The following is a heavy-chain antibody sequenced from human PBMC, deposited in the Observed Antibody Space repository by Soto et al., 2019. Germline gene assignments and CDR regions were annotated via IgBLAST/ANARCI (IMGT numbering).Heavy chain of an antibody. Sequence: EVQVVESGGGLVQPGGSLRLSCEVSGFSFSTYWMTWVRQAPGRGLGGVANMSRGGFATNYMDSVKGRFTNSGDNAKNSVYLQMNSLRGDDTAVYYCATKGDSGSIWGQGTLVTVSS. CDR3: ATKGDSGSI. D-gene: IGHD3-22*01. CDR1: GFSFSTYW. V-gene: IGHV3-7*01. J-gene: IGHJ4*02. CDR2: MSRGGFAT.